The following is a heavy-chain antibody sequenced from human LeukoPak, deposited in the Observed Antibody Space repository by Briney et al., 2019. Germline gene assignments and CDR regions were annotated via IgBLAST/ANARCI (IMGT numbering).Heavy chain of an antibody. D-gene: IGHD3-3*01. CDR2: IKQDGSEK. V-gene: IGHV3-7*01. CDR3: ASITIFGVVPGGFDP. Sequence: PGGSLRLSCAASGFTFSSYWMSWVRQAPGKGLEWVANIKQDGSEKYYVDSVKGRFTISRDNAKSSLYLQMNSLRAEDTAVYYCASITIFGVVPGGFDPWGQGTLVTVSS. J-gene: IGHJ5*02. CDR1: GFTFSSYW.